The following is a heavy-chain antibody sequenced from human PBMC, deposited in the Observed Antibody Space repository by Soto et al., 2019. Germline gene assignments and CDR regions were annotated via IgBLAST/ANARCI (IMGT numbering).Heavy chain of an antibody. CDR2: INPTSGGT. D-gene: IGHD4-17*01. J-gene: IGHJ4*02. V-gene: IGHV1-2*02. Sequence: QVQLVQSGAEVKKPGASVKVSCKTSGYTFAAYYIHWIRQAPGQGLEWMGWINPTSGGTVYAQNFQDRVTMSRDTSISTAYMEWRWLNSDDTAIYYCARDPDYGDNCGYVFDSWGQGTQVIVSS. CDR1: GYTFAAYY. CDR3: ARDPDYGDNCGYVFDS.